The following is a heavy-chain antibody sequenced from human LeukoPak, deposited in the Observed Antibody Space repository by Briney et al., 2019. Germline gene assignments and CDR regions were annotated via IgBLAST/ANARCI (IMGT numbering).Heavy chain of an antibody. J-gene: IGHJ5*02. CDR2: IYTCGST. CDR3: ARDRAVRGPGWFDP. CDR1: GGSIGSYY. D-gene: IGHD3-10*01. V-gene: IGHV4-4*07. Sequence: SETLSLTCTVSGGSIGSYYWSWIRQPAGKGLEWIGRIYTCGSTNYNPSLKSRVTMSVDTSKNQFSLKLSSVTAADTAVYYCARDRAVRGPGWFDPWGQGTLVTVSS.